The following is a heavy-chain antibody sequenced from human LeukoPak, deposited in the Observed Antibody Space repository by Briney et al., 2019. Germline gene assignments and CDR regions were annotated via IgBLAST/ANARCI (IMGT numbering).Heavy chain of an antibody. Sequence: GASVKVSCKASGYTFTSYYMHWVRQAPGQGLEWMGIINPSGGSTSYAQKFRGRVTMTRDTSTSTVYMELSSLRSEDTAVYYCARARGRVVVVTAPIQLWLNYWGQGTLVTVSS. V-gene: IGHV1-46*01. D-gene: IGHD5-18*01. CDR2: INPSGGST. CDR3: ARARGRVVVVTAPIQLWLNY. CDR1: GYTFTSYY. J-gene: IGHJ4*02.